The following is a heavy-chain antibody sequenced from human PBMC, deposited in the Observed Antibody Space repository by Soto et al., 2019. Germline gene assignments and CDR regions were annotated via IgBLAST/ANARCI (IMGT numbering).Heavy chain of an antibody. CDR1: GFTFSSSA. Sequence: EVQLLESGGGLVQSGGSLRLSCAASGFTFSSSAMSWVRQAPGKGLEWVSGMSGSGGRTYYADSVKGRFTISRDNSKNTFYLEMNSLRAEDTAVYYCANEGVNDFDHWGQGILVTVSS. D-gene: IGHD1-1*01. J-gene: IGHJ4*02. CDR3: ANEGVNDFDH. CDR2: MSGSGGRT. V-gene: IGHV3-23*01.